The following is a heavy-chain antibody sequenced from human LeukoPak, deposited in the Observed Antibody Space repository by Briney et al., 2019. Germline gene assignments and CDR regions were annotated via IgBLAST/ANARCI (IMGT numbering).Heavy chain of an antibody. CDR2: ISGSGGST. CDR3: AKDLGVTAIPKHFQH. Sequence: GGSLRLSCAASGFTFSGFAMSWVRQAPGKGLEWVSAISGSGGSTYYADSVKGRFTISRDNSKNTLYLQMNSLRAGDTAVYYCAKDLGVTAIPKHFQHWGQGTLVTVSS. J-gene: IGHJ1*01. V-gene: IGHV3-23*01. D-gene: IGHD2-21*02. CDR1: GFTFSGFA.